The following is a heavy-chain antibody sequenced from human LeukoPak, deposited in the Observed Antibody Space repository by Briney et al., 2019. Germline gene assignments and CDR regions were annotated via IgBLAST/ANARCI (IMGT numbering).Heavy chain of an antibody. V-gene: IGHV5-51*01. J-gene: IGHJ3*02. CDR3: ARRWKFGNLDAFDI. D-gene: IGHD1-1*01. Sequence: SGESLKISCKGSGYMFTNYWIGWVRQMPGKGLEWMGIIYPGDSGTRYSPSFQGQVTISADKSISTAYLQWSSLKASDTAMYYCARRWKFGNLDAFDIWGQGTMVTVSS. CDR2: IYPGDSGT. CDR1: GYMFTNYW.